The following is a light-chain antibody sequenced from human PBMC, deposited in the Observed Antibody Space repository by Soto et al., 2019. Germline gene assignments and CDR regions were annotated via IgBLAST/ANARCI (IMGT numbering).Light chain of an antibody. J-gene: IGKJ5*01. CDR1: QSVSSY. CDR3: QHRSSWPPT. Sequence: VMTQSPTTLSVSPGERATLSCRASQSVSSYLAWYQQRPGQAPRLLIYDASNRATGVPARFSGSGSGTDFTLTISSLEPEEFAVYYCQHRSSWPPTCGQGRRLEIK. CDR2: DAS. V-gene: IGKV3-11*01.